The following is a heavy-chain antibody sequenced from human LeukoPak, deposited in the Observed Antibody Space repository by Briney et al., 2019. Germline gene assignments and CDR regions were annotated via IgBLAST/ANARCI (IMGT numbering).Heavy chain of an antibody. V-gene: IGHV1-18*01. Sequence: ASVKVSCKASGYVFTRYGISWVRQAPGQGLEWMGWISAYNGNTKYAQNLQGRVTMTTDTSTSTAYMEVRSLRSDDTAVYYCARDWDSTVRGVTPFDYWGQGTLVTVSS. CDR1: GYVFTRYG. D-gene: IGHD3-10*01. J-gene: IGHJ4*02. CDR2: ISAYNGNT. CDR3: ARDWDSTVRGVTPFDY.